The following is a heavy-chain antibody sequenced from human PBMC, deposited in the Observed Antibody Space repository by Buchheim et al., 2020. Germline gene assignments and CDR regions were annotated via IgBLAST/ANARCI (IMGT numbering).Heavy chain of an antibody. CDR1: GFSFSDYY. V-gene: IGHV3-11*06. D-gene: IGHD3-22*01. J-gene: IGHJ4*02. Sequence: VQLVESGGGLVEPGGSLRLSCAASGFSFSDYYMSWIRQAPGKGLEWVSYISSSSSYTNYAESVKGRFTISRDNAKNTRYLQMNSLRAEDTAVYYCARGDSSGYLTDYWGQGTL. CDR2: ISSSSSYT. CDR3: ARGDSSGYLTDY.